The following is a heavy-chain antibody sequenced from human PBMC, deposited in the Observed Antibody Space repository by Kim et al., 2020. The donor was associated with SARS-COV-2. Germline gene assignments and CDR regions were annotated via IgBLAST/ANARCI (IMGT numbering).Heavy chain of an antibody. Sequence: TNTADCMKSRFTTSRDSSKNRRYLKMNSLRAEETAVYYCGDYHGAGSHFTYWGQGTLVTVSS. CDR2: T. V-gene: IGHV3-23*01. CDR3: GDYHGAGSHFTY. D-gene: IGHD3-10*01. J-gene: IGHJ4*02.